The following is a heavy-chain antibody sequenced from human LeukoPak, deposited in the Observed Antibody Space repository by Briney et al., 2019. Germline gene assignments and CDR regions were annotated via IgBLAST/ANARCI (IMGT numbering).Heavy chain of an antibody. Sequence: PSETLSLTCTVSGGSISSYYWSWIRQPAGKGLEWIGRIYTSGSTNYNPSLKSRVTMSVDTSKNQFSLKLSSVTAADTAVYYCASTEDTGYSYGSLFDYWGQGTLVTVSS. J-gene: IGHJ4*02. CDR3: ASTEDTGYSYGSLFDY. CDR1: GGSISSYY. CDR2: IYTSGST. D-gene: IGHD5-18*01. V-gene: IGHV4-4*07.